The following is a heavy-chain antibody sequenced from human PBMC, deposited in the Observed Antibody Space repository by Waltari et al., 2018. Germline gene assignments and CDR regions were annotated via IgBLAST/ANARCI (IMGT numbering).Heavy chain of an antibody. Sequence: QVQLQESGPGLVKPSGTLSLTCAVSGGSISSSNWWSWVRQPPGRGLEWIGEIYHSGSTNYNPSLKSRVTISVDKSKNQFSLKLSSVTAADTAVYYCARDRVGTIFGVVPRAFDIWGQGTMVTVSS. CDR3: ARDRVGTIFGVVPRAFDI. CDR2: IYHSGST. J-gene: IGHJ3*02. V-gene: IGHV4-4*02. D-gene: IGHD3-3*01. CDR1: GGSISSSNW.